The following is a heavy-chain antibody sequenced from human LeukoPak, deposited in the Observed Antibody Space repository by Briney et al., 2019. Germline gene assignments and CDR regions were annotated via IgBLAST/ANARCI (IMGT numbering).Heavy chain of an antibody. D-gene: IGHD7-27*01. CDR3: ARDLAWGAFDY. J-gene: IGHJ4*02. V-gene: IGHV3-23*01. Sequence: GGSLRLSCAASGFTFSNHGMDWVRQAPGKGLEWLSGVSPPGGGTYYADSVKGRFTISRDDSKNTLSLQMNSLRVEDTAVYYCARDLAWGAFDYWGQGTLVTVSS. CDR2: VSPPGGGT. CDR1: GFTFSNHG.